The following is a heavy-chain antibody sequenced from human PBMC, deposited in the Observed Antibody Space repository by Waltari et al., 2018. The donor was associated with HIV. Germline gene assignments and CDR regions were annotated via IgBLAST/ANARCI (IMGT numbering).Heavy chain of an antibody. Sequence: EVQLVESGGGLVKPGGSLRISWASSRFHLRIYSLIWVRQAPGKGLEWVASFSSASDSEFYADSVKGRFTISRDNAKNFLDLQMNSLRDEDTAVYYCGFVPAATHGMDVWGQGTTVTVSS. CDR2: FSSASDSE. V-gene: IGHV3-21*01. D-gene: IGHD6-13*01. J-gene: IGHJ6*02. CDR1: RFHLRIYS. CDR3: GFVPAATHGMDV.